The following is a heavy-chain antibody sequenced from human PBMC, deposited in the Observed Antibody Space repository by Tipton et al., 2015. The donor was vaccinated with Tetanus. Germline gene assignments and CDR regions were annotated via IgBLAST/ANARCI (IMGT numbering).Heavy chain of an antibody. J-gene: IGHJ6*02. CDR3: ARDRIEALYYHGLRV. CDR1: GGSISSFY. V-gene: IGHV4-59*01. D-gene: IGHD2-8*01. CDR2: IYQNGNT. Sequence: TLSLTCTVSGGSISSFYWYWIRQPPGKGLEWIAYIYQNGNTNYNPSLQSRVTISVDTSKNQFSLQLAFVTAADTAIYYCARDRIEALYYHGLRVWGPGNTVTVS.